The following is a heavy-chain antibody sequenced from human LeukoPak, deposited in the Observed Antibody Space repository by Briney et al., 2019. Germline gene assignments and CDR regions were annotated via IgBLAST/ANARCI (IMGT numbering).Heavy chain of an antibody. CDR2: INPNSGGT. V-gene: IGHV1-2*02. CDR3: ARDEGTYYYDSSGYYYNY. CDR1: GYTFTGYY. Sequence: ASVKVSCKASGYTFTGYYMHWVRQAPGQGLEWMGWINPNSGGTNYAQKFQGRVTMTRDTSISTANMELSRLRSDDTAVYYCARDEGTYYYDSSGYYYNYWGQGTLVTVSS. D-gene: IGHD3-22*01. J-gene: IGHJ4*02.